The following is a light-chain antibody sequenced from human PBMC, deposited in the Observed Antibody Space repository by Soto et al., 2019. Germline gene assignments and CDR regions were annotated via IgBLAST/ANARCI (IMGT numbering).Light chain of an antibody. CDR3: QHYGGSPLIT. J-gene: IGKJ5*01. CDR1: QSVSSN. CDR2: DAS. Sequence: IVMTQSPATLSLSPWERSTLSFSSSQSVSSNLAWYQQKPGQAPRLLIYDASNRATGIPARFSGSGPGTDFTLTISSLEPEDFAVYYCQHYGGSPLITFGQGTRLENK. V-gene: IGKV3D-11*03.